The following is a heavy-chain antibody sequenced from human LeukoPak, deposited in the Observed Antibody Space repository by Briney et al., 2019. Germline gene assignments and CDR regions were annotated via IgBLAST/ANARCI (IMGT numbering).Heavy chain of an antibody. D-gene: IGHD2-21*02. Sequence: GGSLRPSCAASGFTFSNAWMSWVRQAPGKGLEWVGRIKSKTDGGTTDYAAPVKGRFTISRDDSKNTLYLQMNSLKTEDTAVYYCTTDFVVVTADPAGYWGQGTLVTVSS. CDR2: IKSKTDGGTT. CDR3: TTDFVVVTADPAGY. J-gene: IGHJ4*02. CDR1: GFTFSNAW. V-gene: IGHV3-15*01.